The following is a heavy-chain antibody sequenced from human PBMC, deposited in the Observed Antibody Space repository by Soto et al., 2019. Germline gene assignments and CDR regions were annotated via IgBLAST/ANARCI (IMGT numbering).Heavy chain of an antibody. J-gene: IGHJ4*02. V-gene: IGHV4-4*02. CDR3: ARDVGYHYDGSPSGQFDF. CDR1: VNSSSTTNW. CDR2: IYHSGST. Sequence: PSETLSLSCVVSVNSSSTTNWWSCVRQSPGKGLEWIGEIYHSGSTNYNPSLKSRVTISVDKSKNQFSLKLSSVTAADTAVYYCARDVGYHYDGSPSGQFDFWGQGTLVSVSS. D-gene: IGHD3-22*01.